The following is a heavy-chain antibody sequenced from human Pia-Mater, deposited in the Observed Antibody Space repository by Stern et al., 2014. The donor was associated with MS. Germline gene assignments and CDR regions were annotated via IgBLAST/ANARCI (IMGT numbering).Heavy chain of an antibody. CDR2: IDWDDK. Sequence: ESGPALVKPTQTLTLTCTFSGFSLSTSGMCVSWIRQPPGKAPEWLALIDWDDKYYSTSLKTRLTISKDTSKNQVVLTMTNMDPVDTAMYYCARIRGQPRGYYGMDVWGQGTTVTVSS. CDR1: GFSLSTSGMC. D-gene: IGHD1-1*01. CDR3: ARIRGQPRGYYGMDV. V-gene: IGHV2-70*01. J-gene: IGHJ6*02.